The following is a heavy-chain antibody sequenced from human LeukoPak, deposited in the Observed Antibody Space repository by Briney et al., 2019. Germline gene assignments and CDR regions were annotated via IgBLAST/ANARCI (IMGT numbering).Heavy chain of an antibody. V-gene: IGHV3-21*06. CDR2: ISRSSGYI. CDR1: GFTFSTYF. J-gene: IGHJ5*02. Sequence: PGGSLRLSCAASGFTFSTYFLTWVRQAPGKGLEWVSSISRSSGYIYYADSVKGRFTTSRDNAKNSLYLQMNSLRADDTAVYYCAKGMYNPDPWGQGALVTVSS. D-gene: IGHD1-1*01. CDR3: AKGMYNPDP.